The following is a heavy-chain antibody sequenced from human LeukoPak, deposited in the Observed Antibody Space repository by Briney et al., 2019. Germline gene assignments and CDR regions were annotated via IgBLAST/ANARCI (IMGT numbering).Heavy chain of an antibody. CDR2: IYTSGST. D-gene: IGHD2-2*01. V-gene: IGHV4-61*02. Sequence: PSQTLSLTCTVSGGSISSGSYYWSWIRQPAGKGLEWIGRIYTSGSTNYNPSLKSRVTISVDTSKNQFSLKLSSVTAADTAVYHCARDSLVPAAMGGYYYYYYMDVWGKGTTVTISS. J-gene: IGHJ6*03. CDR1: GGSISSGSYY. CDR3: ARDSLVPAAMGGYYYYYYMDV.